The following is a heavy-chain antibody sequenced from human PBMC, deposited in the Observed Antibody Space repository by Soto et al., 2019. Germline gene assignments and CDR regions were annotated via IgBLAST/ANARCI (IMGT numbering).Heavy chain of an antibody. CDR1: GYTFTGYY. Sequence: ASVKVSCKASGYTFTGYYMHWVRQAPGQGLEWMGWINPNSGGTNYAQKFQGWVTMTRDTSISTAYMELSRLRSDDTAVYYCARNLNDYGDYLAFDIWGQGTMVTVS. CDR2: INPNSGGT. J-gene: IGHJ3*02. CDR3: ARNLNDYGDYLAFDI. V-gene: IGHV1-2*04. D-gene: IGHD4-17*01.